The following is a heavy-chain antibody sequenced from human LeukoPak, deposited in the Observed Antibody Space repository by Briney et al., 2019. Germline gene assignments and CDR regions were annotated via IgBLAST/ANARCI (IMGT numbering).Heavy chain of an antibody. J-gene: IGHJ5*02. Sequence: PSETLSLTCAVSGVAISRGGYAWNWIRQPPGKGLEWIAYIYHSGTTYYNPSLKSPATISVDTSKNQFSLKLSSVTAADTAVYYCVRGRYSSGWFKDKNWFDPWGQGIPVTVSS. CDR1: GVAISRGGYA. CDR2: IYHSGTT. V-gene: IGHV4-30-4*07. CDR3: VRGRYSSGWFKDKNWFDP. D-gene: IGHD6-19*01.